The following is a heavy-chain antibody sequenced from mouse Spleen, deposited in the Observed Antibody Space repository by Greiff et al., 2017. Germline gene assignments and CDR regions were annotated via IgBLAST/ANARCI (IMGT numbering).Heavy chain of an antibody. CDR2: IDPEDGET. J-gene: IGHJ4*01. CDR1: GFNIKDYY. Sequence: EVQLVESGAELVKPGASVKLSCTASGFNIKDYYMHWVKQRTEQGLEWIGRIDPEDGETKYAPKFQGKATITADTSSNTAYLQLSSLTSEDTAVYYCANYYGSSYNAMDYWGQGTSVTVSS. CDR3: ANYYGSSYNAMDY. V-gene: IGHV14-2*01. D-gene: IGHD1-1*01.